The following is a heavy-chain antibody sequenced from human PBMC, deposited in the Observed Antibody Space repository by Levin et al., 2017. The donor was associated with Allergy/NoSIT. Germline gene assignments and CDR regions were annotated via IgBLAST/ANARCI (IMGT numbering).Heavy chain of an antibody. CDR2: ISSLSGYI. V-gene: IGHV3-21*01. CDR3: AGEGSSGCYVH. J-gene: IGHJ4*02. Sequence: GGSLRLSCAASGFTFSNSRMNWVRQAPGKGLEWVSSISSLSGYIYYADSVKGRFTISRDNAKNSLYLQMNSLRAEATAACYCAGEGSSGCYVHWGEGTLVTVSS. CDR1: GFTFSNSR. D-gene: IGHD6-19*01.